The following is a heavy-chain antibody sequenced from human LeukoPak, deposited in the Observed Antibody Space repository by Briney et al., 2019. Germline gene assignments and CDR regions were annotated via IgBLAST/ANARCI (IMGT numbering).Heavy chain of an antibody. Sequence: GRSLRLSCAASGFTFSSYAMHWVRQAPGKGLEWVAVISYEGSNKYYADSVKGRFTISRDNSKNTLYLQMNSLRAEDTAVYYCASIPGGFGELLWNGQVIFDYWGQGTLVTVSS. CDR2: ISYEGSNK. CDR3: ASIPGGFGELLWNGQVIFDY. J-gene: IGHJ4*02. D-gene: IGHD3-10*01. V-gene: IGHV3-30*04. CDR1: GFTFSSYA.